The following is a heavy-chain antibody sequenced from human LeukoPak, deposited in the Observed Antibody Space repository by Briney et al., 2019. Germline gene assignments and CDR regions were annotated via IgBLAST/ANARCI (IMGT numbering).Heavy chain of an antibody. J-gene: IGHJ4*02. Sequence: KPSETLSLTCAVSGYSISSGYYWGWIRQPPGKGLEWIGSIYHSGSTYYNPSLKSRVTISVDTSKNQFSLKLTSVTAADTAVYYCARGRGYNSFDYWGQGTLVTVSS. D-gene: IGHD3-16*02. V-gene: IGHV4-38-2*01. CDR2: IYHSGST. CDR1: GYSISSGYY. CDR3: ARGRGYNSFDY.